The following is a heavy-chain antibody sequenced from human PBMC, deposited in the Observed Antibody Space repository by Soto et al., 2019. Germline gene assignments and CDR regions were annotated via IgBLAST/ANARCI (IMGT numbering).Heavy chain of an antibody. CDR3: AKSPGMYYYDSSGYYHYDY. D-gene: IGHD3-22*01. Sequence: EVQLLESGGGLAQPGGSLRLSCAASGFTFSSYAMSWVRQAPGKGLEWVSAISGSGVSTYYADSVKGRFTISRDNSKNTLYLQMNNLRAEDTAVYYCAKSPGMYYYDSSGYYHYDYWGQGTLVTVSS. V-gene: IGHV3-23*01. CDR1: GFTFSSYA. J-gene: IGHJ4*02. CDR2: ISGSGVST.